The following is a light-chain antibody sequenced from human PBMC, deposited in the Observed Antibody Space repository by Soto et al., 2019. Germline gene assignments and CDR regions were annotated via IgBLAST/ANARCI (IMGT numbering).Light chain of an antibody. J-gene: IGKJ1*01. CDR2: GAS. CDR1: QSVSSGY. Sequence: DIVLTQSPGTLSLSPGERATLSCRASQSVSSGYLAWYQQKPGQAPRLLIYGASSRATGIPDRFSGSGSGTDFTLTISRLEPKDFAVYYCQQYGGSPTWTFGQGTKVEIK. CDR3: QQYGGSPTWT. V-gene: IGKV3-20*01.